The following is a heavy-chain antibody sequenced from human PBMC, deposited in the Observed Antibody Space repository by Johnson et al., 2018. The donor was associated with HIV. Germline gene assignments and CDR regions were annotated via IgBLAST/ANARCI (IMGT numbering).Heavy chain of an antibody. Sequence: QVQLVESGGGVVQPGRSLRLSCAASGFTFSSYGMHWVRQAPGKGLEWVVFVRYDGSNKYYADSLTGRFTISRDNSKNTLYLQMNSLRAEDTAVYYCARGRLGDPFPGAFDIWGQGTMVTVSS. CDR3: ARGRLGDPFPGAFDI. CDR2: VRYDGSNK. V-gene: IGHV3-30*02. D-gene: IGHD3-16*01. CDR1: GFTFSSYG. J-gene: IGHJ3*02.